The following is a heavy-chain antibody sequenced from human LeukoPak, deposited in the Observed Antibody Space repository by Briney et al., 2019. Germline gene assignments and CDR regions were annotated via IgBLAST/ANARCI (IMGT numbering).Heavy chain of an antibody. V-gene: IGHV5-51*01. CDR3: ARTHCSSTSCYSDGWFDP. J-gene: IGHJ5*02. Sequence: GESPKISCKGSGYSFTSYWIGWVRQMPGKGLEWMGIIYPGDSDTRYSPSFQGQVTISADKSISTAYLQWSSLKASDTAMYYCARTHCSSTSCYSDGWFDPWGQGTLVTVSS. CDR2: IYPGDSDT. CDR1: GYSFTSYW. D-gene: IGHD2-2*01.